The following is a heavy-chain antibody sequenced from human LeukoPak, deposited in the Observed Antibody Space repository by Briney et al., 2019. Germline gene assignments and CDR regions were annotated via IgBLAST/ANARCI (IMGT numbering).Heavy chain of an antibody. V-gene: IGHV3-64*01. CDR1: GFTFSSYA. D-gene: IGHD6-13*01. CDR2: ISSNGGST. CDR3: ARSHSSSWYFRFYYYYYMDV. Sequence: GGSLRLSCAASGFTFSSYAMHWVRQAPGKGLEYVSAISSNGGSTYYANSVKGRFTISRDNSKNTLYLQMGSLRAEDMAVYYCARSHSSSWYFRFYYYYYMDVWGKGTTVTISS. J-gene: IGHJ6*03.